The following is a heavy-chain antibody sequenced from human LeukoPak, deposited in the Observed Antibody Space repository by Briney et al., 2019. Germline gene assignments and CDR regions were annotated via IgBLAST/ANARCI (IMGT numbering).Heavy chain of an antibody. CDR3: ARRITMVRGVLN. CDR2: INHSGST. D-gene: IGHD3-10*01. J-gene: IGHJ4*02. V-gene: IGHV4-34*01. CDR1: GFTFTNYW. Sequence: KPGGSLRLSCAASGFTFTNYWMSWIRQPPGKGLEWIGEINHSGSTNYNPSLKSRVTISVDTSKNQFSLKLSSVTAADTAVYYCARRITMVRGVLNWGQGTPVTVSS.